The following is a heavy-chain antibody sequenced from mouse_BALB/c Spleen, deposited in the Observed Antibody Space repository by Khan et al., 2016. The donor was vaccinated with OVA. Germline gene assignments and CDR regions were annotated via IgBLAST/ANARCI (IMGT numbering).Heavy chain of an antibody. V-gene: IGHV1-7*01. Sequence: QVQLKQSGAELAKPGASVKMSCKASGYTFTTYWMHWVKQRPGQGLEWIGYIDPSTGYTEYNQKFKDKATLTIDKSSSTAYMQLSSLTSEDSAVYYCARRVLYVILATGGKGTQVTVPA. CDR3: ARRVLYVILAT. J-gene: IGHJ3*01. CDR2: IDPSTGYT. CDR1: GYTFTTYW. D-gene: IGHD2-12*01.